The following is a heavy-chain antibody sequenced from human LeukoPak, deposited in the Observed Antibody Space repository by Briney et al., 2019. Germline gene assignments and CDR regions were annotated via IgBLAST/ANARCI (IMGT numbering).Heavy chain of an antibody. Sequence: NPSETLSLTCAVYGGSFSGYYWSWIRQPPGKGLEWMGEINLSGSTNYNPSLKSRVTISVDTSKNQFSLKLSSVTAADTAVYYCARGPEKDYDFWSGYYYYFDYWGQGTLVTVSS. CDR2: INLSGST. V-gene: IGHV4-34*01. CDR1: GGSFSGYY. CDR3: ARGPEKDYDFWSGYYYYFDY. D-gene: IGHD3-3*01. J-gene: IGHJ4*02.